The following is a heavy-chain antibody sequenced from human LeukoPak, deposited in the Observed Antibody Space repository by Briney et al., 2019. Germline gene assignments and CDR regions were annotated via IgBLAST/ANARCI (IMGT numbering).Heavy chain of an antibody. Sequence: SETLSLTCTVSGGSISSSSYYWGWIRQPPGKGLEWIGSIYYSGSTYYNPSLKSRVTISVDTSKNQFSLKLSSVTAADTAVYYCARNYYDNSGHDYWGQGTLVTVSS. CDR2: IYYSGST. J-gene: IGHJ4*02. D-gene: IGHD3-22*01. V-gene: IGHV4-39*01. CDR1: GGSISSSSYY. CDR3: ARNYYDNSGHDY.